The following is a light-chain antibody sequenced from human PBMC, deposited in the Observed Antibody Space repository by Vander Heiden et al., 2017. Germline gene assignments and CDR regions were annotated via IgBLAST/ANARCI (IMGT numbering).Light chain of an antibody. CDR2: KAS. CDR3: QQYNSSTWT. CDR1: QSISSW. J-gene: IGKJ1*01. V-gene: IGKV1-5*03. Sequence: DIQMTQSPSTLSASVGDRVTITCRASQSISSWLAWYQQKPGKAPKLLIYKASSLESGVPSRFSGSGSGTEFTLTISSLQPDDFATYYCQQYNSSTWTFGQGTKVXIK.